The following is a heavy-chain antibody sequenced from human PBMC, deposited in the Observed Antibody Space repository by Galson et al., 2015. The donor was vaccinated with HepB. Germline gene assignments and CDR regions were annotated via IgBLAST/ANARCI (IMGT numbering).Heavy chain of an antibody. V-gene: IGHV3-21*01. CDR2: ISSSSSYI. CDR3: ARSEVPANNWFDP. CDR1: GFTFSSYS. J-gene: IGHJ5*02. D-gene: IGHD2-2*01. Sequence: SLRLSCAASGFTFSSYSMNWVRQAPGKGLEWVSSISSSSSYIYYADSVKGRFTISRDNAKNSLYLQMNSLRAEDTAVYYCARSEVPANNWFDPWGQGTLVTVSS.